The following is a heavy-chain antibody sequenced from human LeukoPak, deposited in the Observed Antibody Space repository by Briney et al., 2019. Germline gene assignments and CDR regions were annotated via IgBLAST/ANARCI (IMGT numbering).Heavy chain of an antibody. D-gene: IGHD6-13*01. Sequence: GGSLRLSCAASGFTFSSYAMSRVRQAPGKGLEWVSAISGSGGSTYYADSVKGRFTISRDNSKNTLYLQMNSLRAEDTAVYYCAKDSQQLVRWWFDPWGQGTLVTVSS. V-gene: IGHV3-23*01. CDR2: ISGSGGST. CDR1: GFTFSSYA. J-gene: IGHJ5*02. CDR3: AKDSQQLVRWWFDP.